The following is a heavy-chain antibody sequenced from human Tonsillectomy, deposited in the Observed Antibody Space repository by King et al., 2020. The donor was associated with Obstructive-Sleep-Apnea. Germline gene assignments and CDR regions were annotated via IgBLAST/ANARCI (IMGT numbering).Heavy chain of an antibody. D-gene: IGHD3-3*01. CDR2: IYYSGTT. CDR3: ARGEGFRDAFDI. Sequence: VQLQESGPGLVKPAETLSLTCTVSGDSISTYCWNWIRQPPGKGLEWIGYIYYSGTTNYNSSLKSRVTISVDTSKNQFSLKLTSVTAADTAVYYCARGEGFRDAFDIWGQGTMVTVSP. J-gene: IGHJ3*02. CDR1: GDSISTYC. V-gene: IGHV4-59*01.